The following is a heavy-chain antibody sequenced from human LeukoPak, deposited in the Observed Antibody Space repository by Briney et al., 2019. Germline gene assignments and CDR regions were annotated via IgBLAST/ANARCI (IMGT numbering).Heavy chain of an antibody. CDR2: IYPGDSDT. V-gene: IGHV5-51*01. CDR1: GYSFTSYW. CDR3: ARQVYYDSSGYPDY. D-gene: IGHD3-22*01. J-gene: IGHJ4*02. Sequence: GESLKISCKGSGYSFTSYWSGWVRQMPGKGLEWMGIIYPGDSDTRYSPSFQGQVTISADMSISTAYLQWSSLKASDTAMYYCARQVYYDSSGYPDYWGQGTLVTVSS.